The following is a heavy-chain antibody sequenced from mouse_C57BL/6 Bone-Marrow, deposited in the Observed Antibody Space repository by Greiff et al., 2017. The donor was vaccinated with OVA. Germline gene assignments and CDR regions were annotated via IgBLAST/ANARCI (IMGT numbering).Heavy chain of an antibody. V-gene: IGHV5-17*01. Sequence: EVQLQESGGGLVKPGGSLKLSCAASGFTFSDYGMHWVRQAPETGLEWVAYISSGSSPIYYADTVKGRFTLSRDNAKNTLFLQMTSLRAEDTAMYDCATTVVASLDDGGQGTTLTVSS. CDR2: ISSGSSPI. CDR3: ATTVVASLDD. CDR1: GFTFSDYG. J-gene: IGHJ2*01. D-gene: IGHD1-1*01.